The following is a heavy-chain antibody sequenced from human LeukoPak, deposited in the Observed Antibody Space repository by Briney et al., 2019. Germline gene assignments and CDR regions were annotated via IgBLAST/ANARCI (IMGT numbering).Heavy chain of an antibody. CDR2: IFGSGTGT. V-gene: IGHV3-23*01. CDR3: ARDVAGWSRDY. CDR1: GFIFSSYP. J-gene: IGHJ4*02. D-gene: IGHD6-19*01. Sequence: GGSLRLSCAASGFIFSSYPMNWVRQAPGKGLEWVSSIFGSGTGTYYADPVKSRFTVSRDDAKNLVYLQMNSLRAEDTAVYFCARDVAGWSRDYWGQGTLVTVSS.